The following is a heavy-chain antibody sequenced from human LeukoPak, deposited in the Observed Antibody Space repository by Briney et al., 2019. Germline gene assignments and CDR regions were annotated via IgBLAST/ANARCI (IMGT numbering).Heavy chain of an antibody. V-gene: IGHV3-33*01. CDR3: ASSGSYRFDY. CDR1: GFTFSSYG. D-gene: IGHD1-26*01. Sequence: GGSLRLSCAASGFTFSSYGMHWVRQAPGKGLEWVAVIWYDGSNKYYADSVKGRFTISRDNSKNTLYLQMNSLRDEDTAVYYCASSGSYRFDYWGQGTLVTVSS. J-gene: IGHJ4*02. CDR2: IWYDGSNK.